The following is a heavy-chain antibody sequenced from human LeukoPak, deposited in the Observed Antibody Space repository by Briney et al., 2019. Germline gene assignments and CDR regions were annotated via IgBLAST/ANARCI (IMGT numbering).Heavy chain of an antibody. CDR2: ISSSGSTI. J-gene: IGHJ4*02. D-gene: IGHD3-22*01. V-gene: IGHV3-48*03. CDR1: GFTFSSYE. Sequence: GGSLRLSCAASGFTFSSYEMNWVRQAPGKGPEWVSYISSSGSTIYYADSVKGRFTISRDNAKNSLYLQMNSLRAEDTAVYYCARDPPYNYDSSGYEGGDYWGQGTLVTVSS. CDR3: ARDPPYNYDSSGYEGGDY.